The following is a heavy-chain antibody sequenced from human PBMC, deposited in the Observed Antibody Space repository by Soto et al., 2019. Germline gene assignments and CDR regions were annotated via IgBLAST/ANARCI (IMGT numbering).Heavy chain of an antibody. D-gene: IGHD3-3*01. Sequence: PSETLSLTCAVYGGSFSGYYWSWIRQPPGKGLEWIGEINHSGSTNYNPSLKSRVTISVDTSKNQFSLELSSVTAADTAVYYCARGSPLYYDFWSGYPQAYYYGMDVRGQGTTVTVSS. CDR2: INHSGST. V-gene: IGHV4-34*01. CDR3: ARGSPLYYDFWSGYPQAYYYGMDV. J-gene: IGHJ6*02. CDR1: GGSFSGYY.